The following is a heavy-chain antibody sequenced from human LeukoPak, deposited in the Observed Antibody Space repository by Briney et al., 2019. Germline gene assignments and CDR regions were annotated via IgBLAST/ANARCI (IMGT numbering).Heavy chain of an antibody. CDR1: GFTFGDYA. V-gene: IGHV3-49*04. D-gene: IGHD5-18*01. Sequence: PGGSLRPSCTASGFTFGDYAMSWVRQAPGKGLEWVGFIRSKAYGGTTEYAASVKGRFTISRDDSKSIAYLQMNSLKTEDTAVYYCTMWIQLWLTFDYWGQGTLVTVSS. CDR2: IRSKAYGGTT. J-gene: IGHJ4*02. CDR3: TMWIQLWLTFDY.